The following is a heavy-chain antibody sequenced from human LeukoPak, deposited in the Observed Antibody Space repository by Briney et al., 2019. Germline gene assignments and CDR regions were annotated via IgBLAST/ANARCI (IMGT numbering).Heavy chain of an antibody. Sequence: SETLSLTCTVSGGSISSYYWSWIRQPAGKGLEWIGRIYTSGSTNYNPSLKSRVTISVDTSKNQFSLKLSSVTAADTAVYYCARDISNYYYYYMDVWGKGTTVTVSS. CDR3: ARDISNYYYYYMDV. J-gene: IGHJ6*03. CDR1: GGSISSYY. V-gene: IGHV4-4*07. CDR2: IYTSGST.